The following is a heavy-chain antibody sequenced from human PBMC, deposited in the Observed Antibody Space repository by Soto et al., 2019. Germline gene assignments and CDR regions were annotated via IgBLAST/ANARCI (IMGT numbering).Heavy chain of an antibody. CDR2: IYCTGST. D-gene: IGHD1-26*01. CDR3: ARGSGNYYSGRYFDS. Sequence: SETLSLTCTVSGGSLSSGNFYWSWIRQPPGKGPELIGYIYCTGSTYYNPSLKSRVSISLDTSKNQFSLKLTSVTAADTAVYFCARGSGNYYSGRYFDSWGQGTRVTVSS. V-gene: IGHV4-30-4*01. CDR1: GGSLSSGNFY. J-gene: IGHJ4*02.